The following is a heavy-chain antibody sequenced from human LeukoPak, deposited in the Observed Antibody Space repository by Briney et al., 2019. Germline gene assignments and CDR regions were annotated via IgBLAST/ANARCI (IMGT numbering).Heavy chain of an antibody. CDR1: GFSFSNYW. D-gene: IGHD1-1*01. CDR2: INGDGSRT. V-gene: IGHV3-74*01. J-gene: IGHJ6*02. CDR3: AREGPTWTAYYYYGMDV. Sequence: AGGSLRLSCAASGFSFSNYWMHWVRQAPGKGLVWVSRINGDGSRTVYADFVKGRFTISRDNAKNSLYLQMNSLRDEDTAVYYCAREGPTWTAYYYYGMDVWGQGTTVTVSS.